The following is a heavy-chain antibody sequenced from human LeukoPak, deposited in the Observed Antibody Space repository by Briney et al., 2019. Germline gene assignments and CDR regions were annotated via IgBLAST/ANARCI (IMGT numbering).Heavy chain of an antibody. D-gene: IGHD3-10*01. J-gene: IGHJ4*02. CDR2: ISSSSYI. CDR1: GFTFSSYS. CDR3: ARSDMVRGVPSFDY. Sequence: GGSLRLSCAASGFTFSSYSMNWVRQAPGKGLEWVSSISSSSYIYYADSVKGRFTISRDNAKNSLYLQMNSLRAEDTAVYYCARSDMVRGVPSFDYWGQGTLVTVSS. V-gene: IGHV3-21*01.